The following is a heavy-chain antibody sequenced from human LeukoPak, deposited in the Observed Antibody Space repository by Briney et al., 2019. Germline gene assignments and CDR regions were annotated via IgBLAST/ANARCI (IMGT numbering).Heavy chain of an antibody. CDR3: ARRSLWFGGGWFDP. Sequence: SETLPLTCAVYGGSFSGYYWSWIRQPPGKGLEWIGEINHSGSTNYNPSLKSRVTISVDTSKNQFSLKLSSVTAADTAVYYCARRSLWFGGGWFDPWGQGTLVTVSS. CDR1: GGSFSGYY. V-gene: IGHV4-34*01. D-gene: IGHD3-10*01. CDR2: INHSGST. J-gene: IGHJ5*02.